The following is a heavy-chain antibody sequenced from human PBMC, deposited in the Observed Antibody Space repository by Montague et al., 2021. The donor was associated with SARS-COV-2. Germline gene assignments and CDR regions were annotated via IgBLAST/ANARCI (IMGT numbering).Heavy chain of an antibody. D-gene: IGHD3-10*01. CDR3: GRDLSGRSDY. J-gene: IGHJ4*02. Sequence: SLRLSCAASEFTFSSYWMHCVRQVPWKGLLWVSRIDENVRTTDXXXSVRGRFTISRDNAKRTLYLQMNSLRAEDTAVYYCGRDLSGRSDYWGQGTLVAVSS. V-gene: IGHV3-74*01. CDR2: IDENVRTT. CDR1: EFTFSSYW.